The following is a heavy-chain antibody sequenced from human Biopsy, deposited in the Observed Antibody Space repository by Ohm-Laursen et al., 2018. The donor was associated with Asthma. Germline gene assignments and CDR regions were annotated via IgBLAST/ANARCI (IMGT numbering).Heavy chain of an antibody. Sequence: ASVKVSCNAPGGTFSNFAISWVRQAPGQGLEWLGGIMTFFGTTNYAQKFQGRVTITADESTSTAYMEVTSLRSEDTAIYYCARCQVGYSSGWSLLLKKIYYSGMDVWGQGTAVTVSS. CDR3: ARCQVGYSSGWSLLLKKIYYSGMDV. J-gene: IGHJ6*02. CDR2: IMTFFGTT. D-gene: IGHD6-19*01. CDR1: GGTFSNFA. V-gene: IGHV1-69*13.